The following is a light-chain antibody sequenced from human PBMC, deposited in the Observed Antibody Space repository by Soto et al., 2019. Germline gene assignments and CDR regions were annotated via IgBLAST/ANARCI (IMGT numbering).Light chain of an antibody. V-gene: IGKV4-1*01. Sequence: DIVMTQSPDSLAVSLGERATINCKSSQSVLYRSNNKNYLAWYQQKPGQPPKLLIYWASTRESGVPDRFSGSGSGTDFTLTISSLQAEDVAVYYCQQRSNWPLTFGQGTKLEIK. CDR3: QQRSNWPLT. CDR1: QSVLYRSNNKNY. J-gene: IGKJ2*01. CDR2: WAS.